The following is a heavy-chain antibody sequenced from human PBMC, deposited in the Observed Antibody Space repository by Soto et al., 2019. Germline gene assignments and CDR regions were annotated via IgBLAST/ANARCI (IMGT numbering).Heavy chain of an antibody. D-gene: IGHD3-22*01. J-gene: IGHJ4*02. Sequence: PGGSLRLSCAASGFTFSNFAMSWVRQAPGKGLEWVAVISYDGSNKYYADSVKGRFTISRDNSKNTLYLQMNSLRAEDTAVYYCAKGYYYDSSGYSFDYWGQGTLVTVSS. CDR3: AKGYYYDSSGYSFDY. CDR2: ISYDGSNK. CDR1: GFTFSNFA. V-gene: IGHV3-30*18.